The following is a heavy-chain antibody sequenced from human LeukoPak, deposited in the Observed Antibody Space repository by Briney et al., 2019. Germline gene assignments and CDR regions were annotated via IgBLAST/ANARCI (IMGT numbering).Heavy chain of an antibody. CDR1: DGSISSYL. CDR3: ARVACSSTSCFYPTFDY. Sequence: PSETLSLTCTVSDGSISSYLWSWIRQPPGKGLEWLGYTYYSGSTKYNPSLKSRVTISVDTSKNHFSLKLRSVTAADTAVYYCARVACSSTSCFYPTFDYWGQGTLVTVSS. D-gene: IGHD2-2*01. V-gene: IGHV4-59*01. CDR2: TYYSGST. J-gene: IGHJ4*02.